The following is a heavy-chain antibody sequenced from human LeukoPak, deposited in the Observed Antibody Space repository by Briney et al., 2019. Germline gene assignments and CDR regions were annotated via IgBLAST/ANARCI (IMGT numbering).Heavy chain of an antibody. D-gene: IGHD5-18*01. CDR2: IWYDGSNK. Sequence: HSGGSLRLSCAASGFTFSSYGMHWVRQAPGKGLEWVAVIWYDGSNKYYADSVKGRFTISRDNSKNTLYLQMNSLRAEDTAVYYCAKAVSCGYDAFDIWGQGTMVTVSS. J-gene: IGHJ3*02. V-gene: IGHV3-33*06. CDR3: AKAVSCGYDAFDI. CDR1: GFTFSSYG.